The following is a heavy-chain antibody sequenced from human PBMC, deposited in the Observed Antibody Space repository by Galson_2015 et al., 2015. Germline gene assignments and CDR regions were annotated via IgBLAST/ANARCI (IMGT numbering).Heavy chain of an antibody. CDR1: GFTFSDYY. D-gene: IGHD5-18*01. J-gene: IGHJ4*02. CDR2: ISSSSSYT. CDR3: ARSGPGDTAIAY. Sequence: SLRLSCAASGFTFSDYYMSWIRQAPGKGLEWVSYISSSSSYTNYADSVKGRFTISRDNAKNSLYLQMNSLRAEDTAVYYCARSGPGDTAIAYWGQGPLVTVSS. V-gene: IGHV3-11*06.